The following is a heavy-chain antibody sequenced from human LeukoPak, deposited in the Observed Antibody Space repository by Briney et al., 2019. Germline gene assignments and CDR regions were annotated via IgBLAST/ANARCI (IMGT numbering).Heavy chain of an antibody. J-gene: IGHJ1*01. CDR2: VSGSGGST. D-gene: IGHD5-12*01. V-gene: IGHV3-23*01. CDR1: GFTFSSYA. CDR3: AKDALATPTRCFQH. Sequence: QTGGSLRLSCTASGFTFSSYAMSWVRQAPGKGLEWVSGVSGSGGSTYYADSVKGRFTISRDSSKSTLYLQMNSLRAEDTAVYYCAKDALATPTRCFQHWGQGTLVTVSS.